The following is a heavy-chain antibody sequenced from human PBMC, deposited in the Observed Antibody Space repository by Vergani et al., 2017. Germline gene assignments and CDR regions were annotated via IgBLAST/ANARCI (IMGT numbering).Heavy chain of an antibody. CDR2: IKSTFDRGTT. J-gene: IGHJ6*02. CDR3: TTDPRYCGDGACYWLRDHHYYGMDV. D-gene: IGHD2-21*01. CDR1: GFSFRNAW. Sequence: EVQLVESGGGIVKPGGSLRLSCVASGFSFRNAWMNWVRRTPGKGLAWFGRIKSTFDRGTTDYAAAVKGRFTISRDDSKNTLFLQMNGLKTEDIGVYYCTTDPRYCGDGACYWLRDHHYYGMDVWGQGTTVTVSS. V-gene: IGHV3-15*07.